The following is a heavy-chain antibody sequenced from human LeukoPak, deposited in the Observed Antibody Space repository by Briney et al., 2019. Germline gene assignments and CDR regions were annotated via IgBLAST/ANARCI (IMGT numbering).Heavy chain of an antibody. CDR2: IKHSGSA. CDR1: GGSFSGYY. D-gene: IGHD3-3*01. V-gene: IGHV4-34*01. J-gene: IGHJ4*02. Sequence: SETLSLTSAVYGGSFSGYYWSWIRQPPGKGLEWIGEIKHSGSANYNPSLKSRVTISVDTSKNQFSLKLSSVTAADTAVYYCARELVDYDFWSGYYPKYYFDYWGQGTLVTVSS. CDR3: ARELVDYDFWSGYYPKYYFDY.